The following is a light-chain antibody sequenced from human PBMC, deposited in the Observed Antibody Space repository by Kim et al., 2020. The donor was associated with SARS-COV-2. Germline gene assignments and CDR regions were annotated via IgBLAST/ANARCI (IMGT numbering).Light chain of an antibody. CDR3: QQYNNWLLT. J-gene: IGKJ2*01. CDR1: QSVSSD. Sequence: SLSPGERATLSCRASQSVSSDLAWYQQKPGQAPRLLIYDASNTATGVPGRFSGSGSGTEFTLTISSLQSEDSAIYYCQQYNNWLLTFGQGTKLEIK. V-gene: IGKV3-15*01. CDR2: DAS.